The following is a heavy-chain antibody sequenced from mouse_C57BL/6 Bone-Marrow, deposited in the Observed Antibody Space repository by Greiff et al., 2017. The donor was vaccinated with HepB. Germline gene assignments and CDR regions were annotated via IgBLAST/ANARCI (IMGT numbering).Heavy chain of an antibody. Sequence: EVKLMESGGGLVKPGGSLKLSCAASGFTFSSYAMSWVRQTPEKRLEWVATISDGGSYTYYPDNVKGRFTISRDNAKNNLYLQMSHLKSEDTAMYYCARDWGLWYRGGFGYWGQGTTLTVSS. V-gene: IGHV5-4*01. CDR2: ISDGGSYT. CDR1: GFTFSSYA. J-gene: IGHJ2*01. CDR3: ARDWGLWYRGGFGY. D-gene: IGHD6-2*01.